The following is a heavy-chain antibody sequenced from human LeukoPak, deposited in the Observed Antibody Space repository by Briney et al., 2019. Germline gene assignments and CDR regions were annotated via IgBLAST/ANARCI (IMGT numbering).Heavy chain of an antibody. D-gene: IGHD6-19*01. J-gene: IGHJ5*02. V-gene: IGHV4-59*01. CDR1: GGSISSYY. CDR2: IYYSGST. Sequence: SETLSLTCTVSGGSISSYYWSWIRQPPGKGLEWIGYIYYSGSTNYNPSLKSRVTISVDTSRNQFSLKLSSVTAADTAVYYCARAPGIAVAGFNNWFDPWGQGTLVTVSS. CDR3: ARAPGIAVAGFNNWFDP.